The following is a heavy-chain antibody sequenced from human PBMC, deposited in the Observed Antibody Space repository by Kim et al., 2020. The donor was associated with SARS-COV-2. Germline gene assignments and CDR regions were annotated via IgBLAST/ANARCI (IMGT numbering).Heavy chain of an antibody. CDR1: GFTVSSNY. J-gene: IGHJ4*02. Sequence: GGSLRLSCAASGFTVSSNYMSWVRQAPGKGLEWVSVIYSGGSTYYADSVKGRFTISRHNSKNTLYLQMNSLRAEDTAVYYCAREAAFGEGYFDDWGQGTLVTVSS. V-gene: IGHV3-53*04. D-gene: IGHD3-10*01. CDR2: IYSGGST. CDR3: AREAAFGEGYFDD.